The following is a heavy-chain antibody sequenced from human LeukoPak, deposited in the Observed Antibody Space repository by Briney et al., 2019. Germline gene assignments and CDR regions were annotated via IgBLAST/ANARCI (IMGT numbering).Heavy chain of an antibody. V-gene: IGHV3-15*01. CDR1: GFTFSNAW. CDR2: IKSKTDGGTT. D-gene: IGHD2-15*01. CDR3: TTVYCSGDSCYYY. J-gene: IGHJ4*02. Sequence: GGSLRLSCAASGFTFSNAWMSWVRQAPGKGLEWVGRIKSKTDGGTTDYAAPVKGRFTISRDDQNNTLYLQVNSLKTEDTAVYYCTTVYCSGDSCYYYWGQGTLVTVSS.